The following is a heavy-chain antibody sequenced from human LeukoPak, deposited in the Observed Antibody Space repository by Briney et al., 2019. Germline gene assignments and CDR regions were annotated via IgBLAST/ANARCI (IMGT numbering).Heavy chain of an antibody. CDR2: IIPILGIA. V-gene: IGHV1-69*04. CDR1: GGTFSSYA. J-gene: IGHJ5*02. D-gene: IGHD4/OR15-4a*01. CDR3: ARGRGATSWRWFDP. Sequence: ASVKVSCKASGGTFSSYAISWVRQAPGQGLEWMGRIIPILGIANYAQKFQGRVTITADKSTSTAYMELSSLRSEDTAVYYCARGRGATSWRWFDPWGQGTLVTVSS.